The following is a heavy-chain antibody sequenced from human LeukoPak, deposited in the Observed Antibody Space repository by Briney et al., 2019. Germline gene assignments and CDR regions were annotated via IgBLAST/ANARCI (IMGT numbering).Heavy chain of an antibody. CDR1: GYTFTGHY. V-gene: IGHV1-2*02. Sequence: ASVKVSCKASGYTFTGHYIHWVRQAPGQGLEWMGWINPNSGGTNYAQKFQGRVTMTRDTSINTAYMELSSLISDDTAVYYCARDPSNTSGWYIYFDYWGQGTLVTASS. CDR3: ARDPSNTSGWYIYFDY. D-gene: IGHD6-19*01. J-gene: IGHJ4*02. CDR2: INPNSGGT.